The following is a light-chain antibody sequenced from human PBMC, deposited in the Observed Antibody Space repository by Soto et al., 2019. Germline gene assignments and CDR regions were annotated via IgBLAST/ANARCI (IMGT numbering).Light chain of an antibody. CDR1: QTVSNRY. Sequence: EVVLTQAPGILSVSPGQRASLSCRASQTVSNRYLAWYQQKPGQAPRLLIYGASSRATGIPDRFSGSGSGTDFTLIISTLEPEDFAVYYCHHYSSSPQTFGQGTKVDIK. CDR2: GAS. J-gene: IGKJ1*01. CDR3: HHYSSSPQT. V-gene: IGKV3-20*01.